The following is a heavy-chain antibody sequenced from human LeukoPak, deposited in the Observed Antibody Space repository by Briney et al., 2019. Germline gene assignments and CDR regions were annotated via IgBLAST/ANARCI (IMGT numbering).Heavy chain of an antibody. CDR2: IKQDGSEK. CDR1: GFTFSSYW. J-gene: IGHJ5*02. Sequence: GGSLRLSCAASGFTFSSYWMSWVRQAPGKGLEWVANIKQDGSEKYYVDSVKGRFTISRDNAKNSLYLQMNSLRAEDTAVYYCARYIVVVVAARSWGRRDYNWFDPWGQGTLVTVSS. D-gene: IGHD2-15*01. V-gene: IGHV3-7*01. CDR3: ARYIVVVVAARSWGRRDYNWFDP.